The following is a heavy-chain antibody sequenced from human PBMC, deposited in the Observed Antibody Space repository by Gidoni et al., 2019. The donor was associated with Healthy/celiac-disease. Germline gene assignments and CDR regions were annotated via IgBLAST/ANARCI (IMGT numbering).Heavy chain of an antibody. CDR2: IIPIFGTA. CDR3: ARGYSSGWQKAAIYYYYGMDV. D-gene: IGHD6-19*01. CDR1: GGTFSSYA. Sequence: QVQLVQSGAEVKKPGSPVKVSCQASGGTFSSYAISWVRQAPGQGLEWMGGIIPIFGTANYAQKFQGRVTITADESTSTAYMELSSLRSEDTAVYYCARGYSSGWQKAAIYYYYGMDVWGQGTTVTVSS. V-gene: IGHV1-69*01. J-gene: IGHJ6*02.